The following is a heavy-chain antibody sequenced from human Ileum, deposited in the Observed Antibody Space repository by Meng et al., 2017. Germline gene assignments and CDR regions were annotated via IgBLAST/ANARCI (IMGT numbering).Heavy chain of an antibody. CDR1: GFTFSTYS. J-gene: IGHJ4*02. CDR3: ASRYCYDSSVYYPLDY. CDR2: ISSSSDYI. V-gene: IGHV3-21*01. D-gene: IGHD3-22*01. Sequence: GESLKISCAASGFTFSTYSMVWVRQAPGKGLEWVSAISSSSDYIFYADSVKGRFTISRDNAKNSLFLQMNSLRAEGTAVYYCASRYCYDSSVYYPLDYWGQGTRVTVSS.